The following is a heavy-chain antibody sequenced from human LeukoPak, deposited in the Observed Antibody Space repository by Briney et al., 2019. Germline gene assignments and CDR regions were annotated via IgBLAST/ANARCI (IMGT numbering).Heavy chain of an antibody. D-gene: IGHD3-10*01. Sequence: GSLRLSCAASGFTFSSYSMNWIRQPPGKGLEWIGSIYYSGSAYYNPSLNSRVTISVDMSKKQFSLKLRSVTAADTAVYYCARGPSLVRQVNYYAMDVWGQGTTVTVSS. CDR3: ARGPSLVRQVNYYAMDV. CDR1: GFTFSSYS. V-gene: IGHV4-39*01. J-gene: IGHJ6*02. CDR2: IYYSGSA.